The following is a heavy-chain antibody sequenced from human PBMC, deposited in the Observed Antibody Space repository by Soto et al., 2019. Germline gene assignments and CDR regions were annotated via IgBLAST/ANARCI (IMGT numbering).Heavy chain of an antibody. CDR3: ARARGDNYDFWGGYYYYYYYGMDX. CDR1: GYTFTGYY. D-gene: IGHD3-3*01. V-gene: IGHV1-2*02. CDR2: INTNSGGT. Sequence: ASVKVSCKASGYTFTGYYMHWVRQAPGQGLGWMGWINTNSGGTNYAQKFQGRVTMTRDTSISTAYMELSRLRSDDTAVYYCARARGDNYDFWGGYYYYYYYGMDXWGQGTTVTVS. J-gene: IGHJ6*02.